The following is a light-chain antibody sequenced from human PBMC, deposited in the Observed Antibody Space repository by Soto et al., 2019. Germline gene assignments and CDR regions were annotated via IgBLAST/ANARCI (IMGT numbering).Light chain of an antibody. CDR1: SSDVGNYNS. CDR3: CSYIGSYSYV. CDR2: DVN. V-gene: IGLV2-11*01. J-gene: IGLJ1*01. Sequence: QSVLTQPRSVSGSPGQSVTISCTGTSSDVGNYNSVSWYQHHPGKAPKLMIYDVNKWPSGVPDRFSGPKSGNTASLTISGLQAEDEADYYCCSYIGSYSYVFGTGTKVTVL.